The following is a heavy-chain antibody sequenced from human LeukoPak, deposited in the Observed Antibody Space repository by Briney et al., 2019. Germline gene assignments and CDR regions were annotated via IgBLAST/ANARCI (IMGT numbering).Heavy chain of an antibody. J-gene: IGHJ6*04. V-gene: IGHV3-9*02. Sequence: GGSLRLSCAGSGLTTRDHAMHWVRQAPGKGLEGVSGIAWDGGRIGYADSVKGRFTVSRDNAKNSLYLQMDSLRGDDTALYYCTKDITPGGTDVWGKGTTVTVSS. CDR2: IAWDGGRI. D-gene: IGHD1-14*01. CDR3: TKDITPGGTDV. CDR1: GLTTRDHA.